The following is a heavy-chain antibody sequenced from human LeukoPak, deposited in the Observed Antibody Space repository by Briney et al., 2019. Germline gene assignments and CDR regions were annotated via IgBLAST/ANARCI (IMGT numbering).Heavy chain of an antibody. CDR3: ARDWDYYDSSGYYYEYYAFDI. D-gene: IGHD3-22*01. CDR2: IIPIPGIA. Sequence: ASVKVSCKASGGTFSSYAISWVRQAPGQGLEWMGRIIPIPGIANYAQKFQGRVTITADKSTSTAYMELSSLRSEDTAVYYCARDWDYYDSSGYYYEYYAFDIWGQGTMVTVSS. V-gene: IGHV1-69*04. J-gene: IGHJ3*02. CDR1: GGTFSSYA.